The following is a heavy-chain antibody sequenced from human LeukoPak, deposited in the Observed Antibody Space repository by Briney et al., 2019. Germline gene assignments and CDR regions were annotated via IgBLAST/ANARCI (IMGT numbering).Heavy chain of an antibody. Sequence: ASVKVSCKASGYTFTDYYMQWVRQAPGQGLEWMGRINPNSGGTKNAQKFQGRVTMTRDTSIGTAYMELSRLRSDDTAVYYCARDFPVLTDWGQGTLVTVSS. J-gene: IGHJ4*02. V-gene: IGHV1-2*06. CDR3: ARDFPVLTD. CDR2: INPNSGGT. CDR1: GYTFTDYY.